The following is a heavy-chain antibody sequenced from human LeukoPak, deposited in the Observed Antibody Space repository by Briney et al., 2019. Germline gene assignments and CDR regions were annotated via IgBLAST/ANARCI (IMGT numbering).Heavy chain of an antibody. D-gene: IGHD6-6*01. Sequence: ASVKVSCKASGYTFTGYYMHWVRQAPGQGLEWMGWISAYNGNTNYAQKLQGRVTMTTDTSTSTAYMELRSLRSDDTAVYYCARAKRSIAARRELLGYWGQGTLVTVSS. V-gene: IGHV1-18*04. CDR1: GYTFTGYY. CDR3: ARAKRSIAARRELLGY. J-gene: IGHJ4*02. CDR2: ISAYNGNT.